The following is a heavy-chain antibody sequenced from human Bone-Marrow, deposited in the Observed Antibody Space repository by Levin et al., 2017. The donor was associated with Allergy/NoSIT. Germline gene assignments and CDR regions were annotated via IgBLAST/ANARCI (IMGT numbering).Heavy chain of an antibody. V-gene: IGHV3-74*03. D-gene: IGHD2-15*01. Sequence: GESLKISCAASGFTFSNYWMHWVRQAPGKGPVWVSRINNDGSDITYADAVKGRFTVSRDNAKNTVFLEMTTLGAEDTAVYYCARDGVSANPLDYWGPGVLVTVSS. CDR1: GFTFSNYW. CDR2: INNDGSDI. J-gene: IGHJ4*01. CDR3: ARDGVSANPLDY.